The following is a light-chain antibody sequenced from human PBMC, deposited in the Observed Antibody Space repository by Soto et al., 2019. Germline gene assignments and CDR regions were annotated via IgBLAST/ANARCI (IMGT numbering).Light chain of an antibody. V-gene: IGLV2-14*03. J-gene: IGLJ2*01. CDR2: DVS. CDR3: SSYTRTSTVV. Sequence: QSALTQPASVSGSPGQSITVSCTGTSSDVGGYNHVSWYQQHPGKAPKLMIYDVSSRPSGISNRVSGSKSGNTASLTISGLQAEDEADYYCSSYTRTSTVVFGGGTKVTVL. CDR1: SSDVGGYNH.